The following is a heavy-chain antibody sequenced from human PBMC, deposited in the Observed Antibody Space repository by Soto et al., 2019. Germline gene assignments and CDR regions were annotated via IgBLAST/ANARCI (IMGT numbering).Heavy chain of an antibody. D-gene: IGHD2-15*01. CDR2: ISGSGGSI. CDR1: GFTFSSYG. Sequence: GGSLRLSCAASGFTFSSYGMTWVRQAPGKGLEWVSGISGSGGSIYYADSVKGRFTISRDNPKNTLYLQMNSLRAEDTAVYFCAKAGGDCSGGSCYSGQGDYWGQGTLVTVSS. CDR3: AKAGGDCSGGSCYSGQGDY. V-gene: IGHV3-23*01. J-gene: IGHJ4*02.